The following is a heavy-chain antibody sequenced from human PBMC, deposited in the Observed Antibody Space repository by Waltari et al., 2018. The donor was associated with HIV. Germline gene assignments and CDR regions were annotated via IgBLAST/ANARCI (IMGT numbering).Heavy chain of an antibody. CDR3: ARGGYSGSYRDAFDI. D-gene: IGHD1-26*01. CDR2: IYYSGST. Sequence: QVQLQESGPGLVKPSETLSLTCTVSGGSISSSYWSWIRQPPGKGLEWIGYIYYSGSTNYNPSLKSRVTISVDTSKNQFSLKRSSVTAADTAVYYCARGGYSGSYRDAFDIWGQGTMVTVSS. J-gene: IGHJ3*02. CDR1: GGSISSSY. V-gene: IGHV4-59*01.